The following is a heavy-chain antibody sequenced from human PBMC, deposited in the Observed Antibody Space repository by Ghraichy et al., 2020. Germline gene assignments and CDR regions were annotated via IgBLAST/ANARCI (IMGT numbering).Heavy chain of an antibody. CDR2: TYYRSKWYN. J-gene: IGHJ4*02. Sequence: SQTLSLTCAISGDSVSSNSAAWNWIRQSPSRGLEWLGRTYYRSKWYNDYAVSVKSRITINPETSKNQFSLQLNSVTPEDTAVYYCARASFAGVVVVAATPDGFDYWGQGTLVTVSS. CDR1: GDSVSSNSAA. V-gene: IGHV6-1*01. D-gene: IGHD2-15*01. CDR3: ARASFAGVVVVAATPDGFDY.